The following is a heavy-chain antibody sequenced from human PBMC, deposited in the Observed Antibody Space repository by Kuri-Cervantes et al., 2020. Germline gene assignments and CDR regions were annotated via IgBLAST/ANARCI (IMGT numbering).Heavy chain of an antibody. CDR3: ARDGGYCSSTSCYGVSGIDY. CDR1: GFTFSSYA. D-gene: IGHD2-2*01. CDR2: ISYDGSNK. J-gene: IGHJ4*02. Sequence: GGSLRLSCAASGFTFSSYAMHWVRQAPGKGLEWVAVISYDGSNKYYADSVKGRFTISRDNSKNTLYLQMNSPRAEDTAVYYCARDGGYCSSTSCYGVSGIDYWGQGTLVTVSS. V-gene: IGHV3-30-3*01.